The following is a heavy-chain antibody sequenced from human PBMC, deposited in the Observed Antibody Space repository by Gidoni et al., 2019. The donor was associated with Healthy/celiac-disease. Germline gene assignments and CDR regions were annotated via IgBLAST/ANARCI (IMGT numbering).Heavy chain of an antibody. Sequence: QVQLVQSGAEVKKPGSSVKVSCKASGGTFSSYAISRVRQAPGQGLEWMGGIIPSFGTANYAQKFQGRVTITADESTSTAYMELSSLRSEDTAVYYCARNRRITMVRGAPGFDYWGQGTLVTVSS. D-gene: IGHD3-10*01. J-gene: IGHJ4*02. V-gene: IGHV1-69*01. CDR2: IIPSFGTA. CDR3: ARNRRITMVRGAPGFDY. CDR1: GGTFSSYA.